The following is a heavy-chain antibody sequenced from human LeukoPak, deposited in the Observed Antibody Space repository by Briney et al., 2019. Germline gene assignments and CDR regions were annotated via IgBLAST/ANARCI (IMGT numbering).Heavy chain of an antibody. Sequence: GGSLRLSCASPGFIFSTYWMTWVRQAPGKGLEWVANIKQDGSEKNYVDSVEGRFTISRDNAKNSLYLQMNSLRADDTAVYHCATGASALWHPYYFDHWGQGTLVTVSS. V-gene: IGHV3-7*01. J-gene: IGHJ4*02. CDR1: GFIFSTYW. CDR3: ATGASALWHPYYFDH. D-gene: IGHD2/OR15-2a*01. CDR2: IKQDGSEK.